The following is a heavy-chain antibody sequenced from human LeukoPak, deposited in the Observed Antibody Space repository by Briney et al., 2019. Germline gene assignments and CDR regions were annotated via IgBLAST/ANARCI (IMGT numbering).Heavy chain of an antibody. D-gene: IGHD3-10*01. Sequence: ASVKVSCKTSGYTFTSYGISWVRQAPGQGLEWMGWISADNGKTNYAQKLQDRVTMTTETSTGTAYMELRSLISDDTAVYYCARITMVRGVLFDWYFDLWGRGTLVTVSS. CDR2: ISADNGKT. CDR3: ARITMVRGVLFDWYFDL. J-gene: IGHJ2*01. V-gene: IGHV1-18*01. CDR1: GYTFTSYG.